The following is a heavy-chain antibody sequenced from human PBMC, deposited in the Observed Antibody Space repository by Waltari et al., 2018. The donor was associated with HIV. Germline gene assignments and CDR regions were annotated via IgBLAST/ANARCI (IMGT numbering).Heavy chain of an antibody. CDR3: ARRMDNWGLQAFDI. J-gene: IGHJ3*02. Sequence: QVHLQQWGAGLLTPSETLSLTCGVYGGSFGGSYWSWIRQPPGKGLEWLGEINYFGTTNYNPSLKSRVTVLLDTSKTQFSLQLSSVTAADTAVYYCARRMDNWGLQAFDIWGQGTMVTVSS. CDR2: INYFGTT. V-gene: IGHV4-34*02. CDR1: GGSFGGSY. D-gene: IGHD7-27*01.